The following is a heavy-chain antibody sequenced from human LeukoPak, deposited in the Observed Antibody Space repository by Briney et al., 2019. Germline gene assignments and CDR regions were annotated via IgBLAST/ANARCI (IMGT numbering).Heavy chain of an antibody. CDR3: ARTDSSDAFDI. V-gene: IGHV1-2*02. J-gene: IGHJ3*02. D-gene: IGHD3-22*01. CDR1: GYTFTGYY. Sequence: ASVKVSCKASGYTFTGYYMHWVRQAPGRGLEWMGWINPNSGGTNYAQRFQGRVTMTRDTSISTAYMELSRLRSDDTAVYYCARTDSSDAFDIWGQGTMVTVSS. CDR2: INPNSGGT.